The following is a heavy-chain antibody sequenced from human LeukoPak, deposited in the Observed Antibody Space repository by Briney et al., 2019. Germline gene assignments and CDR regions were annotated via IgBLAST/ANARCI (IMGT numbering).Heavy chain of an antibody. Sequence: SETLSLTCSVSGGFNTHYYWSWIRQPPGKGLEWIGYFYHSGSTNYNPSLKSRVTISVDTSKNHFSLKVSSVTAADTAVYYCARVEVGAQGDAFDIWGQGTMVTVSS. J-gene: IGHJ3*02. CDR3: ARVEVGAQGDAFDI. CDR1: GGFNTHYY. D-gene: IGHD1-26*01. V-gene: IGHV4-59*01. CDR2: FYHSGST.